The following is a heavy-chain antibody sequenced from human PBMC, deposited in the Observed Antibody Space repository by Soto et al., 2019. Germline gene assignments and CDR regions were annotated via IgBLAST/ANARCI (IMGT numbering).Heavy chain of an antibody. CDR3: AKDLWEERGSGSPLDY. Sequence: RVSCAASGFSFSSYAMHWVRQAPGKGLERVAGISYDGSDKHYADSVKGRFAISRDNSKNTLYLQMNSLRAEDTAVYHCAKDLWEERGSGSPLDYWGQGTLVTVSS. V-gene: IGHV3-30*18. D-gene: IGHD6-19*01. J-gene: IGHJ4*02. CDR2: ISYDGSDK. CDR1: GFSFSSYA.